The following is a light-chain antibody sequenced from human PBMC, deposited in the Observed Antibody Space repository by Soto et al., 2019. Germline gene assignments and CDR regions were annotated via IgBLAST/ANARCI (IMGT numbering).Light chain of an antibody. CDR2: STS. Sequence: EIVLTQSPCTLSWSPGDRATLSWGASQSVGDTYLAWYQQKPGQAPRLLMYSTSIRATGIPDRFSGSGSGTDFTPTISRLDPEDFAVYYCQHYDRAPMWTFGQGTKVDIK. V-gene: IGKV3-20*01. CDR1: QSVGDTY. CDR3: QHYDRAPMWT. J-gene: IGKJ1*01.